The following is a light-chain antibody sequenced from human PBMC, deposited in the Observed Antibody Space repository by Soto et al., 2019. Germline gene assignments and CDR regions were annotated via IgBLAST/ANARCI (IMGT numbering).Light chain of an antibody. CDR1: QSFGRF. V-gene: IGKV1-39*01. CDR3: QQSFTTPLT. CDR2: VAS. Sequence: DIQMTQSPSSLSASVGDRVTITCRASQSFGRFLNWHQQKPGKAPNVLINVASTLRSGVPSRFSGSGSGTDFNLTINSLQPEDFATYFCQQSFTTPLTFGGGTKVEIK. J-gene: IGKJ4*01.